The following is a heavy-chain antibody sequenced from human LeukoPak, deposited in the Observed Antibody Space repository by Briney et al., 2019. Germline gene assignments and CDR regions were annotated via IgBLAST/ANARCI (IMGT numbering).Heavy chain of an antibody. CDR2: IYYSGST. D-gene: IGHD6-25*01. Sequence: PSETLSVTCTVSGGTISSYFWSWIRQPPGKRLEWIGYIYYSGSTNYNPSLKSRVTISVDTSKNQFSLKLSSVTAADTAVYYCASARLGSGLEGAFDIWGQGTMVTVSS. CDR3: ASARLGSGLEGAFDI. J-gene: IGHJ3*02. CDR1: GGTISSYF. V-gene: IGHV4-59*01.